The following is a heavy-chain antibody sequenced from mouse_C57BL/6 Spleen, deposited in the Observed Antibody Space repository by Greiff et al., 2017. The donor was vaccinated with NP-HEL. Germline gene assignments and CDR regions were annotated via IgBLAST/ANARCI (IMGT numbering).Heavy chain of an antibody. CDR2: ISSGGSYT. Sequence: EVQLKESGGDLVKPGGSLKLSCAASGFTFSSYGMSWVRQTPDKRLEWVATISSGGSYTYYPDSVKGRFTISRDNAKNTLYLQMSSLKSEDTAMYYCARLDYGYFDYWGQGTTLTVSS. D-gene: IGHD2-4*01. CDR3: ARLDYGYFDY. J-gene: IGHJ2*01. CDR1: GFTFSSYG. V-gene: IGHV5-6*01.